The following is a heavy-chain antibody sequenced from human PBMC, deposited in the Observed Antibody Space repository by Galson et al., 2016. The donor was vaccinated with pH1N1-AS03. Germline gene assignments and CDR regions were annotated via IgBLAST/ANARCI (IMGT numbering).Heavy chain of an antibody. J-gene: IGHJ3*02. Sequence: SETLSLTCTVSGGSITSSSSYWGWIRQPPGKGLEWIGSIHYRGTTYYNTSLKSRITISVYTSKNQFSLRLSSLTAADTAVYYCARHRGFDKNDAFDMWGQGTMVIVSS. D-gene: IGHD3-10*01. CDR1: GGSITSSSSY. CDR3: ARHRGFDKNDAFDM. CDR2: IHYRGTT. V-gene: IGHV4-39*01.